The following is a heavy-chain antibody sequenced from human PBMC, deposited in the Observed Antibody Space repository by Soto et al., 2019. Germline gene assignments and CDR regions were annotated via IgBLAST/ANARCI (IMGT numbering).Heavy chain of an antibody. Sequence: QVQLVQSGAEVKKPGSSVKVSCKASGGTFSSYAISWVRQAPGQGLEWMGGIIPIFGTANYAQKFQDRVTITADESTSTXFIALSSLRSEDTAVYYCARAARDGSRLGELSLMDYWGQGTLVTVSS. V-gene: IGHV1-69*12. J-gene: IGHJ4*02. CDR2: IIPIFGTA. CDR1: GGTFSSYA. D-gene: IGHD3-16*02. CDR3: ARAARDGSRLGELSLMDY.